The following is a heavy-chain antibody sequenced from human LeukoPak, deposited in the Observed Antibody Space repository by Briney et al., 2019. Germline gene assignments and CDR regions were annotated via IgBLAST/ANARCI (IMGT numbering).Heavy chain of an antibody. D-gene: IGHD4-23*01. J-gene: IGHJ4*02. CDR3: ARAEAYGGTPVGY. CDR1: GFTFSSYA. V-gene: IGHV3-30-3*01. CDR2: ISYDGSNK. Sequence: GGSLRLSCAASGFTFSSYAMHWVRQAPGKGLEWVAVISYDGSNKYYADSVKGRFTISRDNSKNTLYLKMNSLRAEETAVYYCARAEAYGGTPVGYWGQGTLVTVSS.